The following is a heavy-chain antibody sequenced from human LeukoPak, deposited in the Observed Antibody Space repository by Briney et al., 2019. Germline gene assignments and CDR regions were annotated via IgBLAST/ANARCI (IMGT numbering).Heavy chain of an antibody. D-gene: IGHD3-22*01. V-gene: IGHV3-23*01. Sequence: GGSLRLSCQASGFTFYMYAMSWVRQAPGKGLEWVASMCGTAGCTFYPDSVKGRFTISRDNSKKVLYLRMNSPTAEDTAIYYCAKDRPNFHENSGHYYRRDGDSWGQGTLVTVSS. CDR3: AKDRPNFHENSGHYYRRDGDS. CDR2: MCGTAGCT. J-gene: IGHJ5*01. CDR1: GFTFYMYA.